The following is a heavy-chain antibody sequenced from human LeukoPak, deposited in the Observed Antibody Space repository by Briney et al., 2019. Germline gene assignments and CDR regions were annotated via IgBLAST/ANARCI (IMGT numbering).Heavy chain of an antibody. D-gene: IGHD6-13*01. CDR3: ARPYRISWYYPAGV. CDR2: MNPNSGNT. J-gene: IGHJ4*02. Sequence: ASVKVSCKASGYSFTSHDINWVRQATGQGLEWMGWMNPNSGNTGYAQKFQGRVTMTTDTSTSTAYMELRSLRFDDTGVYYCARPYRISWYYPAGVWGQGTPVTVSS. CDR1: GYSFTSHD. V-gene: IGHV1-8*01.